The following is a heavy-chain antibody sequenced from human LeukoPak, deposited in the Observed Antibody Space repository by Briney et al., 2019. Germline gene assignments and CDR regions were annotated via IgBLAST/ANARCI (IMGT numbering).Heavy chain of an antibody. D-gene: IGHD3-10*01. Sequence: SVKVSCKASGYTFTSYGISWVRQAPGQGLEWMGGIIPIFGTANYAQKFQGRVTITADESTSTAYMELSSLRSEDTAVYYCARVRGATSDFDYWGQGTLVTVSS. CDR3: ARVRGATSDFDY. CDR2: IIPIFGTA. V-gene: IGHV1-69*13. CDR1: GYTFTSYG. J-gene: IGHJ4*02.